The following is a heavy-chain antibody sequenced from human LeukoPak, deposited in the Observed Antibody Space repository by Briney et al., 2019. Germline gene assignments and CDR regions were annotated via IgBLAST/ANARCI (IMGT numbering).Heavy chain of an antibody. Sequence: PSETLSLTCSVSGHSISSGYYWGWIRQPPGKGLEWIGSIYHSGNTYYNPSLKSRVTISVDTSKNQFSLRLSSVTAADTAVYYCARDLRGSYIPYFDYWGQGVLVSVSS. CDR3: ARDLRGSYIPYFDY. CDR2: IYHSGNT. J-gene: IGHJ4*02. D-gene: IGHD3-16*01. CDR1: GHSISSGYY. V-gene: IGHV4-38-2*02.